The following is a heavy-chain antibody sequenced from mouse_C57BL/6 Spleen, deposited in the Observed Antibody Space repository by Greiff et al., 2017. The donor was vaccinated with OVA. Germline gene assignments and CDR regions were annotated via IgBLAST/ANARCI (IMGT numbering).Heavy chain of an antibody. D-gene: IGHD2-5*01. CDR1: GFSLTSYG. CDR3: AKNSYSNYPAWFAY. CDR2: IWRGGST. J-gene: IGHJ3*01. V-gene: IGHV2-5*01. Sequence: VQGVESGPGLVQPSQSLSITCTVSGFSLTSYGVHWVRQSPGKGLEWLGVIWRGGSTDYNAAFMSRLSITKDNSKSQVFFKMNSLQADDTAIYYCAKNSYSNYPAWFAYWGQGTLVTVSA.